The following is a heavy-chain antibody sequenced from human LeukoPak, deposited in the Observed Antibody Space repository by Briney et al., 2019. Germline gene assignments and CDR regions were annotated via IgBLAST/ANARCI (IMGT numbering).Heavy chain of an antibody. D-gene: IGHD3-10*01. Sequence: GGSLRLSCAASGFTFSSYSMNWVRQAPGKGLEWVSSISSSSSYIYYADSVKGRFTISKDNAKNSLYLQMNSLRAEDTAVYYCARDLRTYYYSSGTGDNDYWGQGTLVTVSS. CDR1: GFTFSSYS. CDR2: ISSSSSYI. J-gene: IGHJ4*02. CDR3: ARDLRTYYYSSGTGDNDY. V-gene: IGHV3-21*01.